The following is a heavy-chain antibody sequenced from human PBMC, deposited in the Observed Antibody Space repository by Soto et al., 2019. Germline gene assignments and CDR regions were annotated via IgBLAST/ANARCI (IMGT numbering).Heavy chain of an antibody. Sequence: QLQLQESGPGLVKPSETLSLTCTVSGDSISSSNYYWAWIRQPPGKGLEWIGSIYYSGSTFYNPSRNSRVTISMETSKNQFSLKLSSVTATDTAVYYCARIGYCNYGVCRGVNAFDIWGQGTMVTVSS. J-gene: IGHJ3*02. CDR3: ARIGYCNYGVCRGVNAFDI. V-gene: IGHV4-39*01. CDR1: GDSISSSNYY. CDR2: IYYSGST. D-gene: IGHD2-8*01.